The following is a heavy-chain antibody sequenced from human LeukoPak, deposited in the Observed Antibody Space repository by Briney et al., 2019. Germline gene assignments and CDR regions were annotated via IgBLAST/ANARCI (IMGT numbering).Heavy chain of an antibody. CDR3: ARTGMGGNVWIDS. CDR2: MNPNSGDT. Sequence: ASVKVSCKASGYTFTKYDINWVRQATGQGLEWMGWMNPNSGDTGYAQKFQGRVTMTRDTSISTAYMELTSLTSDDTAIFYCARTGMGGNVWIDSWCQGTLVTVSS. D-gene: IGHD1-26*01. J-gene: IGHJ5*01. CDR1: GYTFTKYD. V-gene: IGHV1-8*01.